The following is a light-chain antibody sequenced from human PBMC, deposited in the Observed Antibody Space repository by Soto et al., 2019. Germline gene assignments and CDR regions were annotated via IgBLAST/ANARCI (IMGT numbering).Light chain of an antibody. J-gene: IGKJ1*01. CDR1: QRISSA. V-gene: IGKV3-11*01. CDR3: QQRSEWPRT. Sequence: EIVLTQSPATLSLSPGERATLPCRASQRISSALAWYQQKPGQAPRLLIYDASTRATGFPARFSGSGSGTAFTLTIGSLEHEDFSFYYCQQRSEWPRTFGQGTKVEIK. CDR2: DAS.